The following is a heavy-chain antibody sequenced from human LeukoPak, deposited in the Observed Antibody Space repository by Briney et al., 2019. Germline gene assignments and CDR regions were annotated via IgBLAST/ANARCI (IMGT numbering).Heavy chain of an antibody. CDR2: IYTSGST. CDR1: GGSISSYY. Sequence: SETLSLTCTVSGGSISSYYWSWIRQPAGKGLEWIGRIYTSGSTNYNPFLKSRVTISVDTSKNQFSLKLSSVTAADTAVYYCARGTAYYDFWSGYYGYYFDYWGQGTLVTVSS. V-gene: IGHV4-4*07. D-gene: IGHD3-3*01. J-gene: IGHJ4*02. CDR3: ARGTAYYDFWSGYYGYYFDY.